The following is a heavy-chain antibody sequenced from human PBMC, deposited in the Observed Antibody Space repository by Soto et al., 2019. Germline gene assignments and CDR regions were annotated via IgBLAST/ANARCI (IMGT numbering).Heavy chain of an antibody. Sequence: GGSLRLSCAASGFTFSSYSMNWVRQAPGKGLEWVSYISSSSSTIYYADSVKGRFTISRDNAKNSLYLQMNSLRDEDTAVYYCAREALWFGELLYRYFDYWGQGTLVTVSS. CDR1: GFTFSSYS. D-gene: IGHD3-10*01. V-gene: IGHV3-48*02. J-gene: IGHJ4*02. CDR2: ISSSSSTI. CDR3: AREALWFGELLYRYFDY.